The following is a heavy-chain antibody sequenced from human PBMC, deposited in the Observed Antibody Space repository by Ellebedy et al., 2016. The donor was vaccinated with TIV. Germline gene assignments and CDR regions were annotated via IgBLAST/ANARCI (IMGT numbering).Heavy chain of an antibody. CDR2: IYQDGSVQ. CDR3: ARRGSYGDYAVQINSWFDT. CDR1: GFSFRSYW. D-gene: IGHD4-17*01. V-gene: IGHV3-7*01. Sequence: PGGSLRLSCAASGFSFRSYWMTWVRQAPGKGLQWVANIYQDGSVQYYVDSVQGRFTISRDNADNSLFLQMNSLRAEDTAVYYCARRGSYGDYAVQINSWFDTWGRGTLVAVSS. J-gene: IGHJ5*02.